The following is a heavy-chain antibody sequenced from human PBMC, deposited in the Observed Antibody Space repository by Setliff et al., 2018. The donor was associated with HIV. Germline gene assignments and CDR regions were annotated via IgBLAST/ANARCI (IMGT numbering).Heavy chain of an antibody. J-gene: IGHJ5*02. V-gene: IGHV4-4*07. D-gene: IGHD6-25*01. Sequence: PSETLSLTCTVSGDSITAYYWTWIRQPPGKGLEWIGRLDSTGTSSYNPSLESRVTMPVDTSKNQFSLTLTSVTAADTAVYYCARDGARDGYNLDSWGQGTLVTVSS. CDR1: GDSITAYY. CDR2: LDSTGTS. CDR3: ARDGARDGYNLDS.